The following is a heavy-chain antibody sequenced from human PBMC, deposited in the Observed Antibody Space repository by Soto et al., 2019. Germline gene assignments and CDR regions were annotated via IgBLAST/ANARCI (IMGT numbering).Heavy chain of an antibody. CDR3: ARDPAKYGSSPPCFDY. Sequence: ASVKVSCKASGYTFTSYGISWVRQAPGQGLEWMGWISAYNGNTNYAQKLQGRVTMTTDTSTSTAYMELRSLRSDDTAVYYCARDPAKYGSSPPCFDYRGQGTLVTVSS. CDR1: GYTFTSYG. D-gene: IGHD6-6*01. J-gene: IGHJ4*02. CDR2: ISAYNGNT. V-gene: IGHV1-18*04.